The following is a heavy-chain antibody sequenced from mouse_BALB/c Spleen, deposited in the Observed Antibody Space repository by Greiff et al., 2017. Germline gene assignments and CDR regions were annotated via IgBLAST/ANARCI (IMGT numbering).Heavy chain of an antibody. Sequence: QVHVKQSGAELARPGASVKLSCKASGYTFTSYWMQWVKQRPGQGLEWIGAIYPGDGDTRYTQKFKGKATLTADKSSSTAYMQLSSLASEDSAVYYCARRQLGPSYAMDYWGQGTSVTVSS. J-gene: IGHJ4*01. CDR1: GYTFTSYW. CDR3: ARRQLGPSYAMDY. V-gene: IGHV1-87*01. D-gene: IGHD3-2*01. CDR2: IYPGDGDT.